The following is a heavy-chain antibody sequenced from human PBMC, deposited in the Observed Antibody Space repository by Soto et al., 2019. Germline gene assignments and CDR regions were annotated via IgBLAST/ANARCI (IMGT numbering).Heavy chain of an antibody. V-gene: IGHV3-9*01. CDR1: GFTFDDYA. CDR2: ISWNSGSI. J-gene: IGHJ4*02. Sequence: EVQLVESGGGLVQPGRSLRLSCAASGFTFDDYAMHWVRQAPGKGLEWVSGISWNSGSIGYADSVKGRFTISRDNAKNSLYLQINRLRAEDTALYYCAKDRSDAVADYYGEFDYWGQGTLVTVSS. D-gene: IGHD6-19*01. CDR3: AKDRSDAVADYYGEFDY.